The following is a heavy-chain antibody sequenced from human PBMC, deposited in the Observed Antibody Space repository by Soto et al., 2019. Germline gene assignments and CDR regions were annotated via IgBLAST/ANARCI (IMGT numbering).Heavy chain of an antibody. CDR2: IYYSGST. V-gene: IGHV4-31*03. Sequence: PSETLSLTCTVSGGSISSGGYYWSWIRQHPGKGLEWIGYIYYSGSTYYNPSLKGRVTISVDTSKNQFSLKLSSVTAADTAVYYCARDQVVPAANPDYYYYYGMDVWGQGTTVTVSS. CDR3: ARDQVVPAANPDYYYYYGMDV. J-gene: IGHJ6*02. CDR1: GGSISSGGYY. D-gene: IGHD2-2*01.